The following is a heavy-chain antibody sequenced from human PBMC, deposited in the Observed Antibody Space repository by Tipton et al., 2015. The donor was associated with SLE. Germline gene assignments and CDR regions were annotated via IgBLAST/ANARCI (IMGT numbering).Heavy chain of an antibody. Sequence: TLSLTCTVSGGSISSHYWSWIRQPPGKGLEWIGSIYYSGSTYYNPSLKSRVTISVDTSKNQFSLRLSSVTAADTAVYYCARDAFRGAFDIWGQGTMVTVSS. CDR3: ARDAFRGAFDI. J-gene: IGHJ3*02. CDR1: GGSISSHY. D-gene: IGHD3-10*01. CDR2: IYYSGST. V-gene: IGHV4-39*07.